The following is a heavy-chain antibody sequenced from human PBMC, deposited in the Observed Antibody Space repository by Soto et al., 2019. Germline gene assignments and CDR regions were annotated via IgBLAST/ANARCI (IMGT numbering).Heavy chain of an antibody. V-gene: IGHV1-18*01. CDR2: ISAYHGNT. CDR1: GYTFTSYG. CDR3: ARDRKVLTGPGSLYGMDV. D-gene: IGHD3-9*01. Sequence: QVQLVQSGAEVKKPGASVKVSCKASGYTFTSYGISWVRQAPGQGLEWMGWISAYHGNTNYAQKLQGRVTMTTDTSTSTAYMELRSLRSDDTAVYYCARDRKVLTGPGSLYGMDVWGQGTTVTVSS. J-gene: IGHJ6*02.